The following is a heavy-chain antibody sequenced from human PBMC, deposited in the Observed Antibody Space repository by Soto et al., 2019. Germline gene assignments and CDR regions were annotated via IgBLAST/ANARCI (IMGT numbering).Heavy chain of an antibody. V-gene: IGHV4-34*01. Sequence: SATLSLTCAVSGGSFSVYYWSWIRQPPGKGLEWIGEINHSGSTNYNPSLKSRVTISVDTSKNQFSLKRSSVTAADTAVYYCARGHINYYDRSGYPHYYYYGMDGWGQATKVTVSS. CDR2: INHSGST. CDR3: ARGHINYYDRSGYPHYYYYGMDG. J-gene: IGHJ6*02. CDR1: GGSFSVYY. D-gene: IGHD3-22*01.